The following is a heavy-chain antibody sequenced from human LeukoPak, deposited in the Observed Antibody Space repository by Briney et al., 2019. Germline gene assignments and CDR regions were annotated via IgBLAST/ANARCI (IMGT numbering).Heavy chain of an antibody. CDR1: GFTFSSYW. CDR3: AKDRGLVLPDY. J-gene: IGHJ4*02. V-gene: IGHV3-30*18. D-gene: IGHD6-19*01. CDR2: ISYDGSNK. Sequence: PGGSLRLSCAASGFTFSSYWMQWVRQAPGKGLEWVALISYDGSNKYYADSVKGRFTISRDNSKNTLYLQMNSLGAEDTAVYFCAKDRGLVLPDYWGQGTLVTVSS.